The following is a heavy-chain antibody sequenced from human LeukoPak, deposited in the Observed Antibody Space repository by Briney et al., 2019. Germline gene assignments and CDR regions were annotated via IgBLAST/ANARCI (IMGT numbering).Heavy chain of an antibody. Sequence: ASVKVSCKASGYTFTNYYIHWVRQAPGQGLEWMGIINPSSSSASSTQKFQGRVTLTRDTSTSTVYIELSSLRSEDTAVYYCARMGYDSSGHENWFDPWGQGTLVTVSS. V-gene: IGHV1-46*01. CDR2: INPSSSSA. J-gene: IGHJ5*02. CDR3: ARMGYDSSGHENWFDP. D-gene: IGHD3-22*01. CDR1: GYTFTNYY.